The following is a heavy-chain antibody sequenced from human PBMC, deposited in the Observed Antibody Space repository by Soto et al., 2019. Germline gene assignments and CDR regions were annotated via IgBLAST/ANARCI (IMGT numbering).Heavy chain of an antibody. CDR3: TKDSIAAAGYYYYWMEV. V-gene: IGHV3-9*01. CDR1: GFTFEYYA. J-gene: IGHJ6*02. Sequence: GGSFRRCFTASGFTFEYYAMPWVRQAPGKVLDLVSGTSCNSVSIGYADSVKGRFTISTDNSNNSLYLQMNSLRAEDTALFYCTKDSIAAAGYYYYWMEVWGQGTTDTVSS. D-gene: IGHD6-13*01. CDR2: TSCNSVSI.